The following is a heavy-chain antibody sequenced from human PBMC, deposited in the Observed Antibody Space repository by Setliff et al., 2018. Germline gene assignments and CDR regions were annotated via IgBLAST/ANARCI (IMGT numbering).Heavy chain of an antibody. CDR2: IRYDGTTE. CDR3: ARDLGCSGGSCYLDYYYGMDV. D-gene: IGHD2-15*01. Sequence: GGSLRLSCAASGFSFGGHDMHWVRQAPGKGLEWVAFIRYDGTTESYADSVRGRFTISRDNSKNTLYLQMNSLRAEDTAVYYCARDLGCSGGSCYLDYYYGMDVWGQGTTVTVSS. J-gene: IGHJ6*02. CDR1: GFSFGGHD. V-gene: IGHV3-30*02.